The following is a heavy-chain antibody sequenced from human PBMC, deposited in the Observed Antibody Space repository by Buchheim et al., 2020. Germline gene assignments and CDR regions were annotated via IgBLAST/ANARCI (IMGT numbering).Heavy chain of an antibody. Sequence: QVQLQESGPGLVKPSETLSLTCTVSGGSISSYYWSWIRQPPGKGLEWIGYIYYSGSTNYNPSLKSRVTISVDTSKNQFSLKLSSVTAADTAVYYCARFAHYYYGSGIDYWGQGTL. CDR1: GGSISSYY. CDR3: ARFAHYYYGSGIDY. J-gene: IGHJ4*02. CDR2: IYYSGST. V-gene: IGHV4-59*01. D-gene: IGHD3-10*01.